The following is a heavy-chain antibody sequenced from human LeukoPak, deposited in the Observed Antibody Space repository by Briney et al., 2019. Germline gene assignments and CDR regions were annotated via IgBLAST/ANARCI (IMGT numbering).Heavy chain of an antibody. CDR1: GDSVSSNSAA. J-gene: IGHJ6*02. Sequence: SQTLSLTCAISGDSVSSNSAAWNWIGQSPSRGLERLGRTYYRSKWYNDYALSLKSGITINPDTSKNQFSLQLNSVTPEDTAVYYCARDQRDSSGWYDYYGMDVWGQGTTVTVSS. CDR2: TYYRSKWYN. CDR3: ARDQRDSSGWYDYYGMDV. D-gene: IGHD6-19*01. V-gene: IGHV6-1*01.